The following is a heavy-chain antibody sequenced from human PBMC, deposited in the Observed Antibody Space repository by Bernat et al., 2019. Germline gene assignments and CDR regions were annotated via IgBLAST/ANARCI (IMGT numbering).Heavy chain of an antibody. CDR3: ASSYYYDSSGYYGFDY. Sequence: EVQLVESGGGLVQPGGSLRLSCAASGFTVSSNYMSWVRQAPGKGLEWVSVIYSGGSTYYADSVKGRFTISRDNSKNTLYLQMNSLRAEDTAVYYCASSYYYDSSGYYGFDYWGQGTLVTVSS. J-gene: IGHJ4*02. CDR1: GFTVSSNY. CDR2: IYSGGST. D-gene: IGHD3-22*01. V-gene: IGHV3-66*01.